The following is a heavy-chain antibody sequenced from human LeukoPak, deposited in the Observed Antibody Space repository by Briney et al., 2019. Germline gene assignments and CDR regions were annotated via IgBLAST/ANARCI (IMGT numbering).Heavy chain of an antibody. J-gene: IGHJ5*02. V-gene: IGHV1-2*02. CDR3: ARVLRYFDWLSS. CDR1: GYTFTGYY. Sequence: ASVKVSCKASGYTFTGYYMHWVRQAPGQGLEWMGWINPNSGGTNYAQKFQGRVTMTRDTSISTAYMGLSRLRSDDTAVYYCARVLRYFDWLSSWGQGTLVTVSS. D-gene: IGHD3-9*01. CDR2: INPNSGGT.